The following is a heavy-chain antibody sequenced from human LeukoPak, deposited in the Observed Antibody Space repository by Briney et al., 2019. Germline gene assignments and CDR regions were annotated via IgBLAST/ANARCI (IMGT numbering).Heavy chain of an antibody. Sequence: GASVTVSCKVSGYTLTELSMQWVRQAPGNGLEWMGGFDPEDGETIYAQKSQGRVTMTEDTSSDTAYTELSSLRSEDTAVYYRATGSGSYYIYYGMDIWGQRTTGTVSS. CDR3: ATGSGSYYIYYGMDI. CDR1: GYTLTELS. J-gene: IGHJ6*02. V-gene: IGHV1-24*01. CDR2: FDPEDGET. D-gene: IGHD3-10*01.